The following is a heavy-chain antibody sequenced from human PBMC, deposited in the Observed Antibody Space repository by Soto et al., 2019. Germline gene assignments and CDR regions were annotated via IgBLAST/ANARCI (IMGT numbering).Heavy chain of an antibody. J-gene: IGHJ4*02. D-gene: IGHD4-17*01. CDR2: INHSGST. V-gene: IGHV4-34*01. CDR1: GGSFSGYY. CDR3: ARGLYGDYGSISDY. Sequence: PSETLSLTCAVYGGSFSGYYWSWIRQPPGKGLEWIGEINHSGSTNYNPSLKSRVTISVDTSKNQFSLKLSSVTAADTAVYYCARGLYGDYGSISDYLGQGTLVTVSS.